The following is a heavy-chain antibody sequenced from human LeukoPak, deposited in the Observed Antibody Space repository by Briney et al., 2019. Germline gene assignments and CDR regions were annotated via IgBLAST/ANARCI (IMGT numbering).Heavy chain of an antibody. J-gene: IGHJ4*02. Sequence: PSETLSLTCAVSGGSISSSNWWSWVRQPPGKGLAWIGEIYHSGSTNYNPSLKSRVTISVDKSKNQFSLKLSSVTAADTAVYYCARSPPGETYYFDYWGQGTLVTVSS. CDR2: IYHSGST. V-gene: IGHV4-4*02. CDR1: GGSISSSNW. D-gene: IGHD4-17*01. CDR3: ARSPPGETYYFDY.